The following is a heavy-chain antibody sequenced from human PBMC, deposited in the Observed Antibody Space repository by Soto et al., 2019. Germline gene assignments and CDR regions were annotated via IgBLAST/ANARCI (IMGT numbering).Heavy chain of an antibody. V-gene: IGHV3-33*01. CDR3: ARVYGDTRYYYYGMDV. J-gene: IGHJ6*02. D-gene: IGHD4-17*01. CDR2: IWYDASNK. CDR1: GFTFSSYG. Sequence: QVQLVESGGGVVQPGRSLRLSCAASGFTFSSYGMHWVRQAPGKGLEWVAVIWYDASNKYYADSVKGRFTISRDNSKNTLYLQMNSLRAEDTAVYYCARVYGDTRYYYYGMDVWGQGTTVTVSS.